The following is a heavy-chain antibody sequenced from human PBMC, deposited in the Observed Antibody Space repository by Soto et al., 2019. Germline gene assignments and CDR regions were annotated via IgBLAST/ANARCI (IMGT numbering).Heavy chain of an antibody. CDR1: GGSISSYY. CDR2: IYYSRST. CDR3: AREPPHLRFLECQTARPFDP. Sequence: SETLSLTFTVSGGSISSYYWNWIRQHPGKGLEWIGYIYYSRSTNYNPSLNSRVTISVDTSNNQFSLKLGSVTAANTTVYYCAREPPHLRFLECQTARPFDPGCQGTLVTVAS. V-gene: IGHV4-59*01. D-gene: IGHD3-3*01. J-gene: IGHJ5*02.